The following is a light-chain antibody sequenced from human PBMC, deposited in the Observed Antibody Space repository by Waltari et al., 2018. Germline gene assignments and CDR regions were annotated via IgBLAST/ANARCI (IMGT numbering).Light chain of an antibody. J-gene: IGLJ2*01. CDR2: SNN. CDR3: ASWDDSLNGVV. Sequence: QSVLTQPPSASGTPGQRVTTSCSGRSSNIGSNTVNWYQQLPGTAPKLLIYSNNQRPSGVPDRFSGSKSGTSASLAISGLQSEDEAEYFCASWDDSLNGVVFGGGTKLTVL. V-gene: IGLV1-44*01. CDR1: SSNIGSNT.